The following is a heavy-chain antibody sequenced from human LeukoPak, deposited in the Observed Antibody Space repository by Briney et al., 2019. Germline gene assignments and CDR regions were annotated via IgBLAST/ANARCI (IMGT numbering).Heavy chain of an antibody. V-gene: IGHV1-8*03. J-gene: IGHJ6*03. CDR1: GYTFTSYD. Sequence: ASVKVSCKASGYTFTSYDINWVRQATGQGLEWMGWMNPNSGNTGYAQKFQGRVTITRNTSISTAYMELSSLRSEDTAVYYCARGIGFRRYYYYMDVWGKGTTVTVSS. CDR3: ARGIGFRRYYYYMDV. CDR2: MNPNSGNT. D-gene: IGHD3-16*02.